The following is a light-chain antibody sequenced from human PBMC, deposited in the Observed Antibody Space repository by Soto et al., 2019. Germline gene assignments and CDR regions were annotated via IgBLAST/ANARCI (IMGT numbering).Light chain of an antibody. CDR3: QYYDSPPT. V-gene: IGKV3-20*01. CDR2: GVS. J-gene: IGKJ5*01. Sequence: EIVLTQSPGTLSLSPGERATLSCGASQSISSGHLAWYQQRPGQAPGLLMYGVSSRASGIPYRFRGSWSGTDFTLTNSRLEPEDFAFYSCQYYDSPPTFVQGTRLQIK. CDR1: QSISSGH.